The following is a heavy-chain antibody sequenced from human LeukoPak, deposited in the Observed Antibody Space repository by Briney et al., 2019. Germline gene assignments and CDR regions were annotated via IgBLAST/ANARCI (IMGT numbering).Heavy chain of an antibody. V-gene: IGHV4-4*07. CDR2: IYTSGST. CDR3: VRDKRSYGLDY. D-gene: IGHD5-18*01. CDR1: GGSISSYY. Sequence: PSETLSLTCSVSGGSISSYYWSWVRQPAEKGLEWIGRIYTSGSTNYNPSLKSRVTMSVDTSKNQFSLNLSSVTAADTAVYYCVRDKRSYGLDYWGQGTLVTVSS. J-gene: IGHJ4*02.